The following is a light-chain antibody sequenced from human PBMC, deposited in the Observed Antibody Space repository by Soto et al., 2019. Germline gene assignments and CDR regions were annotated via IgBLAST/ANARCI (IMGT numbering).Light chain of an antibody. CDR1: QSVSSPY. V-gene: IGKV3-20*01. Sequence: PGERATLSCRATQSVSSPYLAWYQQKPGQAPRLLIYGASTRATGIPARFSGSGSGTEFTLTISRLEPEDFAVYICQQYGTSPRTFGQGTRLEIK. CDR2: GAS. CDR3: QQYGTSPRT. J-gene: IGKJ5*01.